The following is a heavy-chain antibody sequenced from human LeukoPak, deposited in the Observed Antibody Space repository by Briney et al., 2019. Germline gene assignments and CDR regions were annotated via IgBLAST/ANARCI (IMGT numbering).Heavy chain of an antibody. CDR2: IYYSGST. V-gene: IGHV4-59*01. CDR3: ARVAYYYGSGSYFGWFDP. Sequence: PSETLSLTCIVSGGSISSYYWSWIRQPPGKGLEWIGYIYYSGSTNYNPSLKSRVTISVDTSKNQFSLKLSSVTAADTAVYYCARVAYYYGSGSYFGWFDPWGQGTLVTVSS. J-gene: IGHJ5*02. D-gene: IGHD3-10*01. CDR1: GGSISSYY.